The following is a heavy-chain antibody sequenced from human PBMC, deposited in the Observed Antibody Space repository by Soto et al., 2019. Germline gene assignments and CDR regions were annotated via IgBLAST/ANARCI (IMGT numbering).Heavy chain of an antibody. Sequence: PSETLSLTCTVSGGSISSYYWSWIRQPPGKGLEWIGYIYYSGSTNYNPSLKSRVTISVDTSKNQFSLKLSSVTAADTAVYYCESGRAIGAFDIWGQGTMVTVSS. CDR2: IYYSGST. CDR1: GGSISSYY. V-gene: IGHV4-59*01. CDR3: ESGRAIGAFDI. J-gene: IGHJ3*02.